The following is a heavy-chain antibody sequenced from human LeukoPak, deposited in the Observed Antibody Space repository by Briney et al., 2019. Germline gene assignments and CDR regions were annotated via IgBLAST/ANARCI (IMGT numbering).Heavy chain of an antibody. Sequence: ASVTVSCKASGYTFTSYGISWVRQAPGQGLEWMRWISAYNGNTNYAQKLQGRVTMTTDTSTSTAYMELSSLRSEDTAVYYCATQRGLAFDPWGQGTLVTVSS. CDR3: ATQRGLAFDP. CDR2: ISAYNGNT. J-gene: IGHJ5*02. V-gene: IGHV1-18*01. CDR1: GYTFTSYG. D-gene: IGHD1-1*01.